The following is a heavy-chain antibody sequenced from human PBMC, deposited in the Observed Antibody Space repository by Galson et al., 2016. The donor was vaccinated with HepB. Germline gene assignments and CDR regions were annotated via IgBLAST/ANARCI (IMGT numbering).Heavy chain of an antibody. V-gene: IGHV2-70*01. CDR2: IDWDDDK. D-gene: IGHD3-22*01. CDR1: GFSLSTSGMC. CDR3: ARRNGTYYYDRSAYYYDY. Sequence: PALVKPTQTLTLTCTFSGFSLSTSGMCVSWIRQPPGKALEWLALIDWDDDKYYSTSLKTRLTISKDTSKNQVVLKMTNMDPVDTATYYCARRNGTYYYDRSAYYYDYWGQGTLVTVSS. J-gene: IGHJ4*02.